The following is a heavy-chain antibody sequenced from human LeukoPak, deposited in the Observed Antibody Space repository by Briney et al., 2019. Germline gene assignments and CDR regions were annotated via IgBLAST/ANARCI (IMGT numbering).Heavy chain of an antibody. D-gene: IGHD2-2*01. Sequence: ASVKVSCTASGYTFTIYGISWVRQAPGQGLEGMGWISAYNGNTNYAQKLQGRVTITTDTSTSTAYMELRSLRSDDTAVYYCARYPHLVVVGLYYYGMDVWGKGTTVTVSS. V-gene: IGHV1-18*04. CDR3: ARYPHLVVVGLYYYGMDV. CDR1: GYTFTIYG. CDR2: ISAYNGNT. J-gene: IGHJ6*04.